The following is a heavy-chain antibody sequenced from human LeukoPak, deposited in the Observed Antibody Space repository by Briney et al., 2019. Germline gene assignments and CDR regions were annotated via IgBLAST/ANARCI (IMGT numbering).Heavy chain of an antibody. J-gene: IGHJ3*02. CDR2: INTNTGNP. CDR3: ARGMDYYDGSGYYYTAFDI. D-gene: IGHD3-22*01. CDR1: GYTFTSYD. Sequence: ASVKVSCKASGYTFTSYDINWVRQATGQGLEWMGWINTNTGNPTYAQGFTGRFVFSLDTSVSTAYLQISSLKAEDTAVYYCARGMDYYDGSGYYYTAFDIWGQGTMVTVS. V-gene: IGHV7-4-1*02.